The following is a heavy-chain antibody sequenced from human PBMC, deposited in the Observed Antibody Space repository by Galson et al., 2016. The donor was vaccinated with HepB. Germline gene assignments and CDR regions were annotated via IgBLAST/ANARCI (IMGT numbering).Heavy chain of an antibody. J-gene: IGHJ4*02. V-gene: IGHV3-48*02. D-gene: IGHD5-18*01. CDR3: ARDPLGYSYALVRYFDY. CDR1: GVTFASQS. CDR2: IGRSPGTV. Sequence: FLRLCCAACGVTFASQSMNWVRQVPGLGRLWVPYIGRSPGTVYDEDSARGRFTISRDNAKHSLYLQMNSLRDEDTAVYYCARDPLGYSYALVRYFDYWGQGTLVTVSS.